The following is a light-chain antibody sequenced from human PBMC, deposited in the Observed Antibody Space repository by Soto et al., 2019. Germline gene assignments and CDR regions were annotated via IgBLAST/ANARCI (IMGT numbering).Light chain of an antibody. CDR3: QGGSGFST. CDR2: TAS. CDR1: QNIARY. V-gene: IGKV1-39*01. J-gene: IGKJ4*01. Sequence: DIQMTQSPSSLSASVGDRVTISCRASQNIARYLSWYQQKPGKAPNLLIYTASALKSGVPSRFSGSGSGTDFTLTISGLQPEDFATYSCQGGSGFSTFGGGTKVEIK.